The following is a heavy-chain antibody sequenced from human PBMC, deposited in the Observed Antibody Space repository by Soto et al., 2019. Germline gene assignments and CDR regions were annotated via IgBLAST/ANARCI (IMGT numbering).Heavy chain of an antibody. J-gene: IGHJ5*02. Sequence: VQLLESGGGLVQPGGSLRLSCAASGFTFSSYAMSWVRQAPGTGLEWVSAISGSGGSTYYADSVKGRFTISRDNTKNTLYLQMNSLRAEDTAVYYCAKDSGIVGVPAAGRWVRWFDPWGQGTLVTVSS. CDR1: GFTFSSYA. CDR3: AKDSGIVGVPAAGRWVRWFDP. V-gene: IGHV3-23*01. D-gene: IGHD2-2*01. CDR2: ISGSGGST.